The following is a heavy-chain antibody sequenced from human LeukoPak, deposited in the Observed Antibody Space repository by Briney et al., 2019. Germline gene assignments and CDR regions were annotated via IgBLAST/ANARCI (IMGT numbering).Heavy chain of an antibody. CDR2: IYHSGST. D-gene: IGHD2-2*01. V-gene: IGHV4-38-2*02. J-gene: IGHJ3*01. CDR1: GHSISRDYY. CDR3: ARGYCSTTNCYLDAFDL. Sequence: SETLSLTCTVSGHSISRDYYWGWIRQPPGKGLEWIGSIYHSGSTYYKPSLKSRVTISLDTSKNQFSLKLNSVTAADTAVYYCARGYCSTTNCYLDAFDLWGQGTMVTVSS.